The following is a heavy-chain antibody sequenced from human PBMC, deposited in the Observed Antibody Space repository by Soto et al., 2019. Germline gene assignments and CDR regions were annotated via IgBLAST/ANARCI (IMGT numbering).Heavy chain of an antibody. J-gene: IGHJ5*02. V-gene: IGHV4-39*01. CDR2: IYYSGST. CDR3: ARDIAAAGTNNWFDP. CDR1: GGSISSSSYY. Sequence: QLQLQESGPGLVKPSETLSLTCTVSGGSISSSSYYWGWIRQPPGKGLEWIGSIYYSGSTYYNPSLKSRVTISVDTSKNQFSLKLSSVTAADTAVYYCARDIAAAGTNNWFDPWGQGTLVTVSS. D-gene: IGHD6-13*01.